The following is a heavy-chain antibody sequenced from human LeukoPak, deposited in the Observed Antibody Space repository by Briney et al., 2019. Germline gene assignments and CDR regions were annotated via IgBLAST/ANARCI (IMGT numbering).Heavy chain of an antibody. D-gene: IGHD1-26*01. J-gene: IGHJ3*02. CDR1: GGTFSSYA. CDR3: ARDLSVGAYAFDI. Sequence: GASVKVSCKASGGTFSSYAISWVRQAPGQGLEWMGGIIPIFGTANYAQKFQGRVTITADKSTSTAYMELSSLRSEDTAVYYCARDLSVGAYAFDIWGQGTMVTVSS. V-gene: IGHV1-69*06. CDR2: IIPIFGTA.